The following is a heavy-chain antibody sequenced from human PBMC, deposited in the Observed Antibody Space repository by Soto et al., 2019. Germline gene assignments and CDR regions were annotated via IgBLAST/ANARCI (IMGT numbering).Heavy chain of an antibody. CDR1: GFTFSSYW. V-gene: IGHV3-74*01. CDR2: INNDGSST. J-gene: IGHJ6*03. D-gene: IGHD6-6*01. CDR3: ARDARYYYMDV. Sequence: EVQLVESGGGLVQPGGSLRLSCSASGFTFSSYWMHWVRQAPGKGLVWVSHINNDGSSTIYADSVRVRFTISRDNAKNTFYLEMNGLRAEDTAVEFCARDARYYYMDVCGKGTTVTVSS.